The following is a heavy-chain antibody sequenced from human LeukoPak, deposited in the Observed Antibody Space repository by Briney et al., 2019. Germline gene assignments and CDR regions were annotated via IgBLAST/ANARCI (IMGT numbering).Heavy chain of an antibody. D-gene: IGHD2-15*01. CDR3: AGRTALGYCSGGSCYSDFDY. J-gene: IGHJ4*02. CDR2: IYTSGST. CDR1: GGSISSGSYY. Sequence: SETLSLTCTVSGGSISSGSYYWSWIRQPAGKGLEWIGRIYTSGSTNYNPSLKSRVTISVDTSKNQFSLKLSSVTAADTAVYYCAGRTALGYCSGGSCYSDFDYWGQGTLATVSS. V-gene: IGHV4-61*02.